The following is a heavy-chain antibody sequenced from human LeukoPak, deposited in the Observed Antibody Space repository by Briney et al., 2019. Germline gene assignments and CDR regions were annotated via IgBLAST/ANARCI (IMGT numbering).Heavy chain of an antibody. Sequence: ASVKVSCKASGYTFTSYGISWVRQAPGQGLEWMGWISAYNGNTNYAQKLQGRVTMTTDTSTSTAYMELRSLRSDDTAVYYCARDGPRYYYGSGRESSFDYWGQGTLVTVSS. J-gene: IGHJ4*02. CDR2: ISAYNGNT. CDR1: GYTFTSYG. V-gene: IGHV1-18*01. CDR3: ARDGPRYYYGSGRESSFDY. D-gene: IGHD3-10*01.